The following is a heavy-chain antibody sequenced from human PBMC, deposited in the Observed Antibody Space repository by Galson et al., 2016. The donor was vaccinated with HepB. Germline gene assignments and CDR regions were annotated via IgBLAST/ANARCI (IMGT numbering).Heavy chain of an antibody. V-gene: IGHV1-69*06. D-gene: IGHD5-24*01. CDR3: ARLDAYNYPYYSDY. Sequence: SVKVSCKASGGTFSNYVISWVRQAPGQGLEWMGGIIPIFGTANNAQKFQGRVTITADKFASTAYMELSSLRSEDTAVYYCARLDAYNYPYYSDYWGQGTLVTVS. CDR2: IIPIFGTA. CDR1: GGTFSNYV. J-gene: IGHJ4*02.